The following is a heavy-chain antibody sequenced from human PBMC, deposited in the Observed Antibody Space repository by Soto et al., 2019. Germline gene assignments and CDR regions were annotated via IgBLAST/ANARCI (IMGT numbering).Heavy chain of an antibody. J-gene: IGHJ4*02. CDR3: ARVSASSLLRGVIIN. V-gene: IGHV4-4*02. D-gene: IGHD3-10*01. Sequence: QVQLQESGPGLVKPSGTLSLTCVVSGASVSSDNWWGWVRRPPGKGLEWIGEIYHTGSTNYNPSPKSRLSISVDTSKNHFSVQLSSLTAADTAIYYCARVSASSLLRGVIINWGQGTRVSVSS. CDR2: IYHTGST. CDR1: GASVSSDNW.